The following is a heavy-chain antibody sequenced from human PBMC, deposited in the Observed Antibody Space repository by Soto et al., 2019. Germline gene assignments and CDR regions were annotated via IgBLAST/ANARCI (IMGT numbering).Heavy chain of an antibody. CDR1: GGTFSSYA. J-gene: IGHJ6*02. Sequence: QVQLVQSGAEVKKPGSSVKVSCKASGGTFSSYAISWVRQAPGQGLEWMGGIIPIFGTANYAQKFQGRVTITADKSTSTDYMELSSLRSEDTAVYYCARGPVVDTAMVTDYYYYGMDVWGQGTTVTVSS. CDR2: IIPIFGTA. V-gene: IGHV1-69*06. CDR3: ARGPVVDTAMVTDYYYYGMDV. D-gene: IGHD5-18*01.